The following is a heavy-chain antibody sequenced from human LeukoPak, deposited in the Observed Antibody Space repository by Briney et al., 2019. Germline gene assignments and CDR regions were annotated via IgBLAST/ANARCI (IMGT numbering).Heavy chain of an antibody. J-gene: IGHJ6*02. CDR1: GYTFTGYY. CDR2: INPNSGGT. CDR3: ARERPRGYYYYGMDV. D-gene: IGHD1-1*01. Sequence: ALVKVSCKASGYTFTGYYMHWVRQAPGQGLEWMGWINPNSGGTNYAQKFQGRVTMTRDTSISTAYMELSRLRSDDTAVYYCARERPRGYYYYGMDVWGQGTTVTVSS. V-gene: IGHV1-2*02.